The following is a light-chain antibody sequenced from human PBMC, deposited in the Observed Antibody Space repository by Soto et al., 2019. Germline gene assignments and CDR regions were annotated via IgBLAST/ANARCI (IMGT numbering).Light chain of an antibody. CDR2: EVS. V-gene: IGLV2-14*01. CDR3: SSYTTSSTDV. Sequence: QSALTQPASVSGSPGQSITISCTGTSSDVGGFHSVSWYQQHPGKAPKLIIYEVSNRPSGVSNRFSGSKSGNTASLTISGLQTEDEADYYCSSYTTSSTDVVGTGTKVTV. J-gene: IGLJ1*01. CDR1: SSDVGGFHS.